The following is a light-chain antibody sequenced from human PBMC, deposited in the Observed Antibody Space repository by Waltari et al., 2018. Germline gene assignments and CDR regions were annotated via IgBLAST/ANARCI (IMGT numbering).Light chain of an antibody. V-gene: IGKV3D-15*01. CDR2: VAS. CDR3: QQCFRIPET. J-gene: IGKJ1*01. Sequence: DIEMTQSPASLSASLGDRVTLTCRTSQSISSTLTWYQQKPGQAPRLLIYVASIRASGIPDRFSGSGSGTDFTLTISSLEPEDFAMYYCQQCFRIPETFGQGTKVEIK. CDR1: QSISST.